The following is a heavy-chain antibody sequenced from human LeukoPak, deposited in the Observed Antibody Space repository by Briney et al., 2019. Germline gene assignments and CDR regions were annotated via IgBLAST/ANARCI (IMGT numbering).Heavy chain of an antibody. V-gene: IGHV1-18*01. CDR3: ARERYSSLDY. D-gene: IGHD6-13*01. J-gene: IGHJ4*02. CDR2: ISAYNGNT. Sequence: ASVKVSCKASGYTLTHYGFNWVGQPPAQGLAWMEWISAYNGNTNNAQKLQGRVTMTTDTSTNTAYMELGSLRSDDTAVYYCARERYSSLDYWGQGTLVTVSS. CDR1: GYTLTHYG.